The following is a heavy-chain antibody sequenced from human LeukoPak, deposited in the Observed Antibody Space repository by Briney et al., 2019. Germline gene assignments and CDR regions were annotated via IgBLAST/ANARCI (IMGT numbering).Heavy chain of an antibody. D-gene: IGHD3-10*01. CDR2: IYYSGST. CDR3: ARLGGRFDY. J-gene: IGHJ4*02. Sequence: SETLSLNCTVSGGSISSYYWSWIRQPPGKGLEWIGYIYYSGSTNYNPSLKSRVTISVDTSKNQFSLKLSSVTAADTAVYYCARLGGRFDYWGQGTLVTVSS. V-gene: IGHV4-59*08. CDR1: GGSISSYY.